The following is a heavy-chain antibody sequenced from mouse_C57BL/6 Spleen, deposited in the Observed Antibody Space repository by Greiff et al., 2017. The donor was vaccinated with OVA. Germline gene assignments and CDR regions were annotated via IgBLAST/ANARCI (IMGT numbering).Heavy chain of an antibody. Sequence: QVQLQQPGAELVKPGASVKLSCKASGYTFTSSWMHWVKQRPGQGLGWIGMIHPNSGSTNYNEKFKSKATLTVDKSSSTAYMQLSSLTSEDSSVYYCAGLYYYGPPCDYWGQGTTLTVSS. CDR2: IHPNSGST. J-gene: IGHJ2*01. CDR3: AGLYYYGPPCDY. V-gene: IGHV1-64*01. D-gene: IGHD1-1*01. CDR1: GYTFTSSW.